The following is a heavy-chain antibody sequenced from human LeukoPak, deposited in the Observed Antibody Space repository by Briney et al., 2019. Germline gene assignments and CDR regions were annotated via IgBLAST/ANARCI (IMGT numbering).Heavy chain of an antibody. D-gene: IGHD3-22*01. Sequence: GGSLRLSCAASGFTFSSYAMSWVRQAPGKGLEWVSAISGSGGRTYYADSVKGRFTISRDNSKNTLYVQMNSLREEDTAVYYCAKALLITMIVVVTPSDYWGQGTLVTVSS. J-gene: IGHJ4*02. CDR2: ISGSGGRT. CDR1: GFTFSSYA. V-gene: IGHV3-23*01. CDR3: AKALLITMIVVVTPSDY.